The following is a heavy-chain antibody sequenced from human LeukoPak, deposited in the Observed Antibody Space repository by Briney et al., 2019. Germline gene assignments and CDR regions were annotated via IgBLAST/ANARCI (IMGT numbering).Heavy chain of an antibody. D-gene: IGHD2-2*03. CDR1: GFTVSNNY. CDR3: ARDNGYCSSTSCYGGWFDP. Sequence: GGSLRLSCEASGFTVSNNYVSWVRQAPGKGLEWVAFIRYDGSNKYYADSVKGRFTISRDNSKNTLYLQMNSLRAEDTAVYYCARDNGYCSSTSCYGGWFDPWGQGTLVTVSS. CDR2: IRYDGSNK. V-gene: IGHV3-30*02. J-gene: IGHJ5*02.